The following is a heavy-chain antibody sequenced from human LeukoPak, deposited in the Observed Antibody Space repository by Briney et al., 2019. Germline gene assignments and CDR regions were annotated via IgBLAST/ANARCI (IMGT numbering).Heavy chain of an antibody. CDR1: GFTFDDCA. J-gene: IGHJ4*02. CDR3: AKDLLYSSH. Sequence: GGSLRLSCAASGFTFDDCAMHWVRQAPGKGLEWVSGISWNSGSIGYADSVKGRFTISRDNAKNSLYLQMNSLRAEDTALYYCAKDLLYSSHWGQGTLVTVSS. V-gene: IGHV3-9*01. D-gene: IGHD2-8*01. CDR2: ISWNSGSI.